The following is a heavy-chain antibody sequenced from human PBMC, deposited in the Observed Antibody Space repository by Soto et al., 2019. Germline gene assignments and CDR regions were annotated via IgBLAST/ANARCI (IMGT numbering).Heavy chain of an antibody. Sequence: GGSLRLSCAAIGFTFADYPIHWVRLAPRKCLESVSLISWNGGRTYYAASVRGRFIVSRDSSKNSVYLQMSSLTVEETALSYCAKDVCSGSTTSCYTRLDLWGQGA. D-gene: IGHD2-2*02. CDR3: AKDVCSGSTTSCYTRLDL. V-gene: IGHV3-43*01. CDR1: GFTFADYP. CDR2: ISWNGGRT. J-gene: IGHJ5*02.